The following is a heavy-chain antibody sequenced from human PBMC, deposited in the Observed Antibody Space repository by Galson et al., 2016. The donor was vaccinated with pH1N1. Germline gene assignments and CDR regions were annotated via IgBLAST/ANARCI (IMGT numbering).Heavy chain of an antibody. CDR2: LSGSGGST. V-gene: IGHV3-23*01. J-gene: IGHJ6*02. Sequence: SLRLSCAASGFTFSSYAMSWVRQAPGKGLEWVSALSGSGGSTYYADSMKGRFSISRDNSKNTLFLQMNSLRAEDTAVYYCAKGDDFWSGPSPSYDSAMDVWGQGTTVTVSS. CDR3: AKGDDFWSGPSPSYDSAMDV. CDR1: GFTFSSYA. D-gene: IGHD3-3*01.